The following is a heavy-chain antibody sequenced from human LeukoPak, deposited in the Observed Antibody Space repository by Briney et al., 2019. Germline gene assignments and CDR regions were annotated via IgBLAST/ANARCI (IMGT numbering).Heavy chain of an antibody. D-gene: IGHD3-10*01. J-gene: IGHJ4*02. CDR3: AKDLGLGDYGSGSGRSCFDY. V-gene: IGHV3-9*01. CDR1: GFTFDDYA. CDR2: ISWNSGSI. Sequence: GGSLRLSCAASGFTFDDYAMHWVRQAPGKGLEWVSGISWNSGSIGYADSVKGRFTISRDNAKNSLYLQMNSLRAEDTALYYCAKDLGLGDYGSGSGRSCFDYWGQGTLVTVSS.